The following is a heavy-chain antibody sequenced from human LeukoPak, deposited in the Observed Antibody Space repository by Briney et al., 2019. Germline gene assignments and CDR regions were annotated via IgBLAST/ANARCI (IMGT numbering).Heavy chain of an antibody. CDR2: IYYSGST. J-gene: IGHJ4*02. D-gene: IGHD2-8*01. CDR1: GGSISSHY. Sequence: SETLSLTCTVSGGSISSHYWNWIRQPPGKGLEWIGSIYYSGSTNYNPSLKSRVIISVDTSKNQFSLCLSSVTAADTAVYYCATMDTSYYFDYRGQGTLVTVSS. V-gene: IGHV4-59*11. CDR3: ATMDTSYYFDY.